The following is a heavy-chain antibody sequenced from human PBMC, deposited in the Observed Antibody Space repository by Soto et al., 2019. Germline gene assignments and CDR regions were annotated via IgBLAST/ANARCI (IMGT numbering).Heavy chain of an antibody. J-gene: IGHJ2*01. D-gene: IGHD6-6*01. CDR2: ISSGSATI. CDR3: VRESASYRSSSGSYWYFDL. V-gene: IGHV3-48*02. CDR1: GFTFSTYS. Sequence: EVQLVESGGGLVRPGGSLRLSCAASGFTFSTYSMNWVRQAPGQGLEWVSYISSGSATIYYAASVKGRFTISRDNAENSLYLQMNSLTDEDTAVYYCVRESASYRSSSGSYWYFDLWGRGTVITVSS.